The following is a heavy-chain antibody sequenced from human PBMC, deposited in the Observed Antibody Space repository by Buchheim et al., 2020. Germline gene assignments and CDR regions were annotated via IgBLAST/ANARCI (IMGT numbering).Heavy chain of an antibody. D-gene: IGHD2-15*01. V-gene: IGHV3-74*03. CDR1: GFTFGRYW. Sequence: EVQVVESGGGLVQPGGSLRLSCAASGFTFGRYWMHWVRQAPGGALVWVSRINEDGSHTTYTDSVKGRFTISRDNAKKPLYLQMNSLTAEDTAVYYCSKDMSGAEDSWGQGTL. J-gene: IGHJ4*02. CDR3: SKDMSGAEDS. CDR2: INEDGSHT.